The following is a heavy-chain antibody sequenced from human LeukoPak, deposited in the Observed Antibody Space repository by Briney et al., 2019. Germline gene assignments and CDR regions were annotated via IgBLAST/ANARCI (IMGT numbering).Heavy chain of an antibody. CDR1: GFTFTSSA. J-gene: IGHJ6*02. Sequence: SVKVSCKASGFTFTSSAVQWVRQARGQRLEWIGWIVVGSGNTNYAQKFQERVTITRDMSTSTAYMELSSLRSEDTAVYYCAADGLMVVRGVNYYYYGMDVWGQGTTVTASS. D-gene: IGHD3-10*01. CDR2: IVVGSGNT. V-gene: IGHV1-58*01. CDR3: AADGLMVVRGVNYYYYGMDV.